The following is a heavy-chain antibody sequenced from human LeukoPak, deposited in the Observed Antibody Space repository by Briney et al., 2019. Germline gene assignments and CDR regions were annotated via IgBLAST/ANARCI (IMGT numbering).Heavy chain of an antibody. D-gene: IGHD2-8*01. CDR1: GGSISSSSYH. V-gene: IGHV4-39*07. Sequence: SETLSLTCTVSGGSISSSSYHWGWIRQPPGKGLEWIGSIYYSGSTYYNPSLKSRVTISVDRSKNQFSLKLSSVTAADTAVYYCARVPATYCTNGVCYISRWGQGTLVTVSS. CDR2: IYYSGST. J-gene: IGHJ4*02. CDR3: ARVPATYCTNGVCYISR.